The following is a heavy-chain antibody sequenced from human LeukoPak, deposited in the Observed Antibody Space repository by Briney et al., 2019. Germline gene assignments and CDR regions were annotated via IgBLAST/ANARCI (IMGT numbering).Heavy chain of an antibody. V-gene: IGHV3-30*02. J-gene: IGHJ4*02. CDR2: IRYDGSIK. CDR1: GFTFSSYA. CDR3: AKEGVGYSSSWIDY. Sequence: GGSLRLSCAASGFTFSSYAMHWVRQAPGKGLEWGTFIRYDGSIKYYADSVKGRFTISRDNSKNTLYLQMNSLRAEDTAVYYCAKEGVGYSSSWIDYWGQGTLVTVSS. D-gene: IGHD6-13*01.